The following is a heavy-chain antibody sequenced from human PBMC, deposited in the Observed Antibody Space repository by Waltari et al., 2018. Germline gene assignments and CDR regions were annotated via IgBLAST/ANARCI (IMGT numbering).Heavy chain of an antibody. D-gene: IGHD1-7*01. CDR3: ARDGDRNYDY. CDR1: GFRFSDYW. V-gene: IGHV3-7*01. Sequence: EVQLVESGGGLVQPGGSLRLSCRISGFRFSDYWMTWVRQAPGEGLEWVGNLKTDGGETYYTDSVKGRFTISRDNGKNSLFLQMDSLKVEDTAVYYCARDGDRNYDYWGQGTLVTVSS. J-gene: IGHJ4*02. CDR2: LKTDGGET.